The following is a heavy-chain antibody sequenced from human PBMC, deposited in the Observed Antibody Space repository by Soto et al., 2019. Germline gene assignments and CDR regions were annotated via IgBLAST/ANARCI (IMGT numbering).Heavy chain of an antibody. J-gene: IGHJ4*02. D-gene: IGHD3-10*01. CDR2: IDPRRGGT. CDR3: ATDDYGIFPY. V-gene: IGHV1-2*02. Sequence: HVQLVRSGTEVKKPGASVRVSCMVSGYPFTTYYIHWVRQAPGQGLEWMGWIDPRRGGTVYEQKFQGRVTMTRDTSISTVYMALSGLTSDDTALYYCATDDYGIFPYWGQGSLVTVSS. CDR1: GYPFTTYY.